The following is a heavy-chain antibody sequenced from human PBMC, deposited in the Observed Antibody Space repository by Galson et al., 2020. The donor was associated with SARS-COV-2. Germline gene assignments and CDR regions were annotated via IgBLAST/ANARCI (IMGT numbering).Heavy chain of an antibody. J-gene: IGHJ3*02. Sequence: SETLSLTCTVSGGSISSYYWSWIRQPPGKGLEWIGYIYYSGSTNYNPSLKSRVTISVDTTKNQFSLKLSSVTAADTTVYYCARRGDYSQDACAMWGEGTTGTVSS. CDR1: GGSISSYY. D-gene: IGHD4-17*01. CDR3: ARRGDYSQDACAM. V-gene: IGHV4-59*01. CDR2: IYYSGST.